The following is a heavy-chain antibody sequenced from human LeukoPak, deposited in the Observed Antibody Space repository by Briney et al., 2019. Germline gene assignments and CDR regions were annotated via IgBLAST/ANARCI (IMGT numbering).Heavy chain of an antibody. J-gene: IGHJ4*02. D-gene: IGHD3-10*01. CDR1: GFTFSNYW. CDR2: ISSSSSYI. Sequence: GGSLRLSCAASGFTFSNYWMSWVRQAPGKGLEWGSSISSSSSYIYYADSVKGRFTISRDNAKNSLYLQMNSLRAEDTAVYYCARDRYYGSGSRLDYWGQGTLVTVSS. CDR3: ARDRYYGSGSRLDY. V-gene: IGHV3-21*01.